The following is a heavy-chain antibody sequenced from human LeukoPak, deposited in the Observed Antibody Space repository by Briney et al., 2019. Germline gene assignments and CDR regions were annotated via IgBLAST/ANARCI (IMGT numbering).Heavy chain of an antibody. CDR1: GGSISSGSYS. CDR3: ARDRGSSGRSGDFDY. D-gene: IGHD6-19*01. V-gene: IGHV4-30-4*07. Sequence: PSQTLSLTCGVSGGSISSGSYSWSWIRQPPGKGLEWIGYMFYTGNTYYNPSLKSRVTISVDTSKNQFSLKLSSVTAADTAVYYCARDRGSSGRSGDFDYWGQGTLVTVSS. J-gene: IGHJ4*02. CDR2: MFYTGNT.